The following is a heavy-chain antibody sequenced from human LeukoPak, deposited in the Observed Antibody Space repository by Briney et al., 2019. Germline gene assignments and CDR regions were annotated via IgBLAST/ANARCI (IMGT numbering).Heavy chain of an antibody. D-gene: IGHD3-9*01. J-gene: IGHJ6*04. CDR2: ISYDGSNK. CDR3: AKDRYYDILTGYYTSYYYYGMDV. CDR1: GFTLSSYG. V-gene: IGHV3-30*18. Sequence: GRSLRLSCAASGFTLSSYGMHWVRQAPGKGLEWVAVISYDGSNKYYADSVKGRFTISRDNSKNTLYLKMNSLRAEDTAVYYCAKDRYYDILTGYYTSYYYYGMDVWGKGTTVTVSS.